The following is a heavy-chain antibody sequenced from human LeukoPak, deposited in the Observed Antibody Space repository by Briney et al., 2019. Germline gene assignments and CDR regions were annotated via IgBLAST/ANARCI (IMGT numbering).Heavy chain of an antibody. V-gene: IGHV3-23*01. D-gene: IGHD6-19*01. CDR1: GFTFSSHA. CDR2: ISGSGGGT. CDR3: AKDSAYELGGWYKD. J-gene: IGHJ4*02. Sequence: GGSLRLSCAASGFTFSSHAMSWVRQAPGKGLEWVSAISGSGGGTYYSDSVKGRFTISRDNSKNTLYLQMNSLRAEDTALYNCAKDSAYELGGWYKDWGQGTLVTVSS.